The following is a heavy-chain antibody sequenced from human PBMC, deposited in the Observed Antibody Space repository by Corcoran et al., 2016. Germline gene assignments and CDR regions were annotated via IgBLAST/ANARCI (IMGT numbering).Heavy chain of an antibody. Sequence: QVQLVQSGAEVKKPGASVKVSCKASGYTFINHDINWVRQATGQGLEWMGWMNSNSGNTGYAQMFQGRVTMTRDTSIDTAYLELSSLRYDDTAVDFWMRGSGQDGRDWFDPWGQGTAVIVSS. V-gene: IGHV1-8*01. CDR3: MRGSGQDGRDWFDP. CDR2: MNSNSGNT. J-gene: IGHJ5*02. CDR1: GYTFINHD. D-gene: IGHD6-19*01.